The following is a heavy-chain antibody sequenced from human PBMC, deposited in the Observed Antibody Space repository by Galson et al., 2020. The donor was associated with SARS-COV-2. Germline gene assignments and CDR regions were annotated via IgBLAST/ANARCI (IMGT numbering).Heavy chain of an antibody. J-gene: IGHJ6*02. D-gene: IGHD2-2*01. CDR2: INPNSGGT. CDR1: GYTFTGYY. CDR3: ARDREDIVVVPAAMVGYYGMDV. Sequence: GESLKISCKASGYTFTGYYMHWVRQAPGQGLEWMGWINPNSGGTNYAQKFQGRVTMTRDTSISTAYMELSRLRSDDTAVYYCARDREDIVVVPAAMVGYYGMDVWGQGTTVTVSS. V-gene: IGHV1-2*02.